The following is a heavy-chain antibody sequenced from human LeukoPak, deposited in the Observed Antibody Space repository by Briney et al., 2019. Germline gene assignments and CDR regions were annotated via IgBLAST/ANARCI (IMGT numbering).Heavy chain of an antibody. D-gene: IGHD3-10*01. CDR2: IDTTTGNP. CDR3: VRGTPTPGMDY. J-gene: IGHJ4*02. Sequence: WASVKVSCKASGYPFSAHFLNWARQAPGQGLEWMGNIDTTTGNPRYAQDFTGRFVFSLDTSVSTAYLQITSLKADDTAAYYCVRGTPTPGMDYWGQGTQVTVSS. V-gene: IGHV7-4-1*02. CDR1: GYPFSAHF.